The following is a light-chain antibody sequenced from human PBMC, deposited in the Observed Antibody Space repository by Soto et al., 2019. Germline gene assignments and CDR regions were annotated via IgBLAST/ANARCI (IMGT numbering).Light chain of an antibody. CDR3: QQLFDSPIT. J-gene: IGKJ5*01. V-gene: IGKV3-20*01. Sequence: EIVLTQSPGTVSLSPGERATLSCRASQTVYNNYIAWYQQSPGQAPRVLIYGTSTRATGTPDRFSGSGSGTDFTFTISRLEPEDSAVYYCQQLFDSPITFGQGTRLEIK. CDR2: GTS. CDR1: QTVYNNY.